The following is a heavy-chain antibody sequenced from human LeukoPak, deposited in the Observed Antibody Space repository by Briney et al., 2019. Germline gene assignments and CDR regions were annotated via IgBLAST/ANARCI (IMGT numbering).Heavy chain of an antibody. CDR1: GGPISTHY. V-gene: IGHV4-59*11. CDR2: NDYSGST. D-gene: IGHD3-10*01. CDR3: ARGATFRGTYYMDV. Sequence: SETLSLTCIVSGGPISTHYWSWSRQPPGKGLEWIGYNDYSGSTNYNPSLKSRVTISGDTSKNQFSLKLNSVTAADTAVYYCARGATFRGTYYMDVWGKGTTVTVSS. J-gene: IGHJ6*03.